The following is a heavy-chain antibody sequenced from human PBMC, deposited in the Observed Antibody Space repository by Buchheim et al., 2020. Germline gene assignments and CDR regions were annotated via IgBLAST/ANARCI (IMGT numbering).Heavy chain of an antibody. D-gene: IGHD1-1*01. J-gene: IGHJ4*02. V-gene: IGHV3-23*04. CDR2: IDIGGDKT. CDR1: GFTFSRAA. CDR3: AKEIRPNDY. Sequence: EVQLVESGGDLVQPGGSLRLSCAVSGFTFSRAAMTWVRQAPGKGLQWVSSIDIGGDKTYYADSVEGRFSISSDNSKRRLSLQMNSLRAEDTAVYYCAKEIRPNDYWGQGTL.